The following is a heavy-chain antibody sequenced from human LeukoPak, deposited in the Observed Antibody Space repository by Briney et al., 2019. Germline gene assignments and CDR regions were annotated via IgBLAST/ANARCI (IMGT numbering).Heavy chain of an antibody. CDR1: GYSFTSYW. CDR2: IYPGDSDT. D-gene: IGHD6-19*01. V-gene: IGHV5-51*01. J-gene: IGHJ6*03. Sequence: GESLKISCKGSGYSFTSYWIGWVRQMPGKGLEWMGIIYPGDSDTRYSPSFQGQVTISADKSISTAYLQWSSLKASDTAMYYCARCGVAVAGTEWYYYYYMDVWGKGTTVTVSS. CDR3: ARCGVAVAGTEWYYYYYMDV.